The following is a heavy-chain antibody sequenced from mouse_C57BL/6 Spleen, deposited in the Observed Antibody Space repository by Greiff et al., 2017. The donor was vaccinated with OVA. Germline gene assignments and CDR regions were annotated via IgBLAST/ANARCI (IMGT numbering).Heavy chain of an antibody. V-gene: IGHV1-81*01. CDR3: ARKREYDGTWFAY. D-gene: IGHD2-14*01. Sequence: QVQLKQSGAELARPGASVKLSCKASGYTFTSYGISWVKQRTGQGLEWIGEIYPRSGNTYYNEKFKGKATLTADKSSSTAYMERRSLTSEDSAVYVCARKREYDGTWFAYWGQETLVTVSA. CDR2: IYPRSGNT. J-gene: IGHJ3*01. CDR1: GYTFTSYG.